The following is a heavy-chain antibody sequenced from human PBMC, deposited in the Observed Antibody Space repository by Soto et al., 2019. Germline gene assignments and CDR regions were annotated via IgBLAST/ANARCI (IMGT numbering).Heavy chain of an antibody. CDR2: IYTSGST. CDR3: ARDQYYDCWSGYFPKPYYYYYYGMDV. J-gene: IGHJ6*02. V-gene: IGHV4-4*07. Sequence: SETLSLTCTVSGGSISSYYWSWIRQPAGKGLEWIGRIYTSGSTNYNPSLKSRVTMSVDTSKNQFSLKLSSVTAADTAVYYCARDQYYDCWSGYFPKPYYYYYYGMDVWGQGTTVTVSS. CDR1: GGSISSYY. D-gene: IGHD3-3*01.